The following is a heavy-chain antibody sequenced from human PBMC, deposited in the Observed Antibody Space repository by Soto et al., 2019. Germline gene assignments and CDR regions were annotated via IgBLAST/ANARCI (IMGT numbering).Heavy chain of an antibody. CDR2: INQDGSEK. D-gene: IGHD5-18*01. CDR1: GFTFRTYW. Sequence: GGSLRLSCGASGFTFRTYWLSCVRQVPGKGLEWVANINQDGSEKNYVDSVKGRFTISRDNAKNSLYLQMSSLRAEDTALYYCARDGSTSWYSYDYHGMDVWGQGTTVTVSS. J-gene: IGHJ6*02. V-gene: IGHV3-7*05. CDR3: ARDGSTSWYSYDYHGMDV.